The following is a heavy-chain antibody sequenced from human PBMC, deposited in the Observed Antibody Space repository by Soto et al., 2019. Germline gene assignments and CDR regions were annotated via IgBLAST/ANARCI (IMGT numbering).Heavy chain of an antibody. CDR3: ARRARPDFYYMDV. CDR2: ISSKGVST. D-gene: IGHD6-6*01. J-gene: IGHJ6*03. Sequence: GGSLRLSCAASGFNLSGYAMDWVRQAPGKGLKYVSGISSKGVSTYYAKTVQGRITNSRDNSKNTVYLQMGSLRPEDMAVYYCARRARPDFYYMDVWGKGT. V-gene: IGHV3-64*01. CDR1: GFNLSGYA.